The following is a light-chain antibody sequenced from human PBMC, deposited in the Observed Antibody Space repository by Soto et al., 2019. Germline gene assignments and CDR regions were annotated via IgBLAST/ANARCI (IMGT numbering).Light chain of an antibody. V-gene: IGLV3-1*01. CDR1: QLGDRY. CDR2: LDT. CDR3: QAWDTTTGVV. J-gene: IGLJ3*02. Sequence: SSELTQPPSVSVSPGQTASITCSGAQLGDRYANWYQQKPGQSPLLVISLDTKRPSGIPERFSGSNSGNTATLTISATQAMDEADYYCQAWDTTTGVVFGGGTKVTVL.